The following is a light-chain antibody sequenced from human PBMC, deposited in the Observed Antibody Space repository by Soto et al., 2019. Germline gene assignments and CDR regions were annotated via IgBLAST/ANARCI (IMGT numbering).Light chain of an antibody. V-gene: IGKV1-39*01. CDR2: AAS. CDR1: QSISTY. J-gene: IGKJ3*01. Sequence: DIQMTQSPSSLSASVGDRVTITCRASQSISTYLNWYQQKPGKAPKLLIFAASSVQSGVPSSFSGSGSGTVFTLTISSLQPEDFATYYCQQSYSTPFTFGPGTKVDIK. CDR3: QQSYSTPFT.